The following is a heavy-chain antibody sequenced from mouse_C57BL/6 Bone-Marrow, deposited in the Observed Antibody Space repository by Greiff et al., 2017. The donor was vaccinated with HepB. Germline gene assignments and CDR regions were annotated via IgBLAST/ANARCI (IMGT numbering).Heavy chain of an antibody. D-gene: IGHD2-13*01. CDR1: GFSFNTYA. CDR2: IRSKSNNYAT. CDR3: VRRGDYWTYWYFDV. J-gene: IGHJ1*03. Sequence: DVKLVESGGGLVQPKGSLKLSCAASGFSFNTYAMNWVRQAPGKGLEWVARIRSKSNNYATYYADSVKDRFTISRDDSESMLYLQMNNLKTEDTAMYYCVRRGDYWTYWYFDVWGTGTTVTVSS. V-gene: IGHV10-1*01.